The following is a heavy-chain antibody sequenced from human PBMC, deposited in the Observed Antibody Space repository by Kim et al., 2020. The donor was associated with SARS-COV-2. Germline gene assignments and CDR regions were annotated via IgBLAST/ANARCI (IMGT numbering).Heavy chain of an antibody. J-gene: IGHJ1*01. CDR2: INSAGTTT. CDR3: VRGGVTGSLLYH. CDR1: GFTFSSFW. D-gene: IGHD1-1*01. V-gene: IGHV3-74*03. Sequence: GGSLRLSCAASGFTFSSFWMHWVRQTPGKGLVWVSRINSAGTTTTYADSVKGRFTISRDNARDTLSLQMSSLRDDDTAVYYCVRGGVTGSLLYHWGQGNL.